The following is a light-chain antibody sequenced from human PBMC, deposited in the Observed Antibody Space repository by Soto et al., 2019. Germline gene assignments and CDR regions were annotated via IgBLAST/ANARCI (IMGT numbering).Light chain of an antibody. CDR1: QGISSY. J-gene: IGKJ1*01. CDR2: AAS. CDR3: QQYYSYPWT. Sequence: AIRMTQSPSSFSASTGDRVTITCRASQGISSYLAWYQQKPGKAPKLLIYAASTSQSGVPSRFSGSGSGTDFTLTISCLQSEDFATYYCQQYYSYPWTFGQGTKV. V-gene: IGKV1-8*01.